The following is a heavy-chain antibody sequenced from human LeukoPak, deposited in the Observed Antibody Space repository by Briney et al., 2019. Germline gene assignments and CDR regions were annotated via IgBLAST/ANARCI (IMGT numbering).Heavy chain of an antibody. CDR3: ARASETAMITL. V-gene: IGHV4-61*02. D-gene: IGHD5-18*01. CDR2: IYSTGRV. CDR1: GVSISSGTYY. Sequence: SETLSLTCTVSGVSISSGTYYWTWIRQPAGRGLEWIGRIYSTGRVNYNPSLKSRVTMLLDTSKNHISLKLTSVTAADTAIYFCARASETAMITLWGQGTLVTVSS. J-gene: IGHJ4*02.